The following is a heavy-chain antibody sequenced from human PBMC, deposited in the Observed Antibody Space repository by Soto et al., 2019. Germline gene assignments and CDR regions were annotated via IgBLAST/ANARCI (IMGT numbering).Heavy chain of an antibody. CDR1: GFSISNYA. Sequence: PGGSLRLSCAASGFSISNYAMSWVRQAPGKGLEWVSSISASGSNTFYADSVKGRFAISRDKSKNTVYMQMNNLRAEDTALYYCAKDGIRKYDYWRQGTLVTVSS. V-gene: IGHV3-23*01. CDR3: AKDGIRKYDY. CDR2: ISASGSNT. J-gene: IGHJ4*02.